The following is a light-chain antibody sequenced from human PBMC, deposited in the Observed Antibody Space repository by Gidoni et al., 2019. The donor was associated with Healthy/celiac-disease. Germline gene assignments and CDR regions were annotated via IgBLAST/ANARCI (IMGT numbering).Light chain of an antibody. V-gene: IGLV4-69*01. Sequence: QLVLTQSPSASASLGASVKLPCTLSSGHSSYAIAWHQQKPEKGPRYLMKLNSDGSHSKGDGIPDRFSGSSSGAERYLTISSLQSEDEADYYCQTWGTGIPVVFGGGTKLTVL. CDR3: QTWGTGIPVV. CDR1: SGHSSYA. J-gene: IGLJ2*01. CDR2: LNSDGSH.